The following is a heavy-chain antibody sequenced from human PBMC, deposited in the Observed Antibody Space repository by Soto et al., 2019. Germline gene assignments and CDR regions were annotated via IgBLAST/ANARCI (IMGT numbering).Heavy chain of an antibody. CDR3: ARPNWVERGTYYGMDV. Sequence: GESLKISCKGSGYSFTSYWIGWVRQMPGKGLEWMGIIYPGDSDTRYSPSFQGQVTISADKSISTAYLQWSSLKASDTAMYYCARPNWVERGTYYGMDVWGQGTTVTVSS. CDR2: IYPGDSDT. J-gene: IGHJ6*02. V-gene: IGHV5-51*01. D-gene: IGHD1-1*01. CDR1: GYSFTSYW.